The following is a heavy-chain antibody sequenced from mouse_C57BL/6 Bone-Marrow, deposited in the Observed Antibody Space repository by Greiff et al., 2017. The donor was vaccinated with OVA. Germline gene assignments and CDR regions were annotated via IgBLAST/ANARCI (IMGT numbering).Heavy chain of an antibody. V-gene: IGHV5-17*01. D-gene: IGHD2-3*01. Sequence: EVKVVESGGGLVKPGGSLKLSCAASGFTFSDYGMHWVRQAPEKGLEWVAYISSGSSTFYYADTVKGRFTISRDNAKNTLFLQMTSLRSEDTAMYYCARPRNIDGYYRFAYWGQGTLVTVSA. CDR2: ISSGSSTF. J-gene: IGHJ3*01. CDR3: ARPRNIDGYYRFAY. CDR1: GFTFSDYG.